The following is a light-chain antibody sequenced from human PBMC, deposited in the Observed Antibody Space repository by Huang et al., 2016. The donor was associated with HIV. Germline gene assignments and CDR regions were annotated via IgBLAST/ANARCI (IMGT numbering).Light chain of an antibody. Sequence: EIVLTQSPATLSLSPGERATLSCRASQSVRSYLAWYQQKPGQAPRLLIYDASNRATGIPARFSGSGSGTDFTLTISNLQSEDFAVYYCQQRIAWPLTFGGGTKVEL. V-gene: IGKV3-11*01. J-gene: IGKJ4*01. CDR1: QSVRSY. CDR2: DAS. CDR3: QQRIAWPLT.